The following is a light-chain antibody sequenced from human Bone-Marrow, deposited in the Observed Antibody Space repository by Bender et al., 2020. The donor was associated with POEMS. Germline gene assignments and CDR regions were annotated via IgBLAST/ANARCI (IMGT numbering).Light chain of an antibody. CDR1: NLGDKY. Sequence: SYEMTQPPSVSVSPGQTATITCSGDNLGDKYVSWYQLRPDQAPVLVVYDDTYRPSGIPERFSGSNSGNTATLTVTGVEAGDEAEYFCHVWDSDNEQHIFGTGTTLTV. CDR2: DDT. CDR3: HVWDSDNEQHI. J-gene: IGLJ1*01. V-gene: IGLV3-21*02.